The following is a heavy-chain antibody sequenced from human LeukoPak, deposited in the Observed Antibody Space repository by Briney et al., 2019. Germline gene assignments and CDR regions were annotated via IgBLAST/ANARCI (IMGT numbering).Heavy chain of an antibody. D-gene: IGHD2-2*01. CDR1: GFTFDHYA. Sequence: PGRSRRLSCAASGFTFDHYAMHWVRQAPGKGLEWVSGITWNSGIVGYADSVKGRFTISIDNAKNSLYLQMNSLRPEDTALYYCAKDIYAAASPLGDWGQGTLVTVSS. J-gene: IGHJ4*02. CDR2: ITWNSGIV. CDR3: AKDIYAAASPLGD. V-gene: IGHV3-9*01.